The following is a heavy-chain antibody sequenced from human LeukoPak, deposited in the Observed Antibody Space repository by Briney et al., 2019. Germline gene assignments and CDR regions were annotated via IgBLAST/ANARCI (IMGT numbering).Heavy chain of an antibody. J-gene: IGHJ6*02. Sequence: RPGGSLRLSCAASGFTVSSNYMSWVRQAPGKGLEWVSVIYSGGSTYYADSVKGRFTISRDNSKNTLYLQMNSLRAEDTAAYYCARGITIFGVVIPPTHYGMDVWGQGTTVTVSS. CDR1: GFTVSSNY. D-gene: IGHD3-3*01. V-gene: IGHV3-53*01. CDR3: ARGITIFGVVIPPTHYGMDV. CDR2: IYSGGST.